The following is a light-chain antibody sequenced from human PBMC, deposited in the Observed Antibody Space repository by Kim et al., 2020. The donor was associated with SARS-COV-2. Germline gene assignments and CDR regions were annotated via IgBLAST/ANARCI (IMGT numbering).Light chain of an antibody. J-gene: IGKJ1*01. V-gene: IGKV1-27*01. CDR1: QGISNF. Sequence: DIQMTQSPSSLSTSVGDRVTITCRSSQGISNFLAWYQQKPGKVPKLLIYAASVLQSGVPSRFSGSGSGTDFTLTISSLQPEDVATYYCQRCDSAPWTFGQGTKVDIK. CDR3: QRCDSAPWT. CDR2: AAS.